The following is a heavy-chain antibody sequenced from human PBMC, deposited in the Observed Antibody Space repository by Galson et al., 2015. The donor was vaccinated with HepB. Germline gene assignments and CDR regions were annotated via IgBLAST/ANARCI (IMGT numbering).Heavy chain of an antibody. V-gene: IGHV3-74*01. CDR2: INGDGSST. CDR3: ARSQYSGSYFDY. Sequence: SLRLSCATSGFTFSTYWMHWVRQAPGKGLVWVSRINGDGSSTTYADSVKGRFTISRDDAKNTLYLQMNSLRVEDTALYYCARSQYSGSYFDYWVQGTLVTVSS. J-gene: IGHJ4*02. CDR1: GFTFSTYW. D-gene: IGHD5-12*01.